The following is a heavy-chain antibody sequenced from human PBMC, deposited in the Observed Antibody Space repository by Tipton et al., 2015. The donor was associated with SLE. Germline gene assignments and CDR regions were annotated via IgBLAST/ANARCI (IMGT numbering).Heavy chain of an antibody. D-gene: IGHD3-10*01. CDR3: ARDSDYYYMDV. Sequence: SLRLSCIVSGFTFSNNWMAWVRQAPGKGLEWVSVIYSGGITYYADSVKGRFTISRHNSKNTLYLQMNSLRAEDTAVYYCARDSDYYYMDVWGKGTTVTVSS. CDR1: GFTFSNNW. J-gene: IGHJ6*03. V-gene: IGHV3-53*04. CDR2: IYSGGIT.